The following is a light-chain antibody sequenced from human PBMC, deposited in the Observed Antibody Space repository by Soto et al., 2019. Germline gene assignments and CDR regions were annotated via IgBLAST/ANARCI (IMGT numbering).Light chain of an antibody. Sequence: EILLTQSPATLSVSPGETATLSCRASQNVLSDLAWYQQKPGQAPRLLVYGATTRATDAPAKFRGSGSGTEFSLIISSLQSEDFATYYCQQYRSWPRTFGQGSKVEI. CDR1: QNVLSD. CDR3: QQYRSWPRT. J-gene: IGKJ1*01. CDR2: GAT. V-gene: IGKV3-15*01.